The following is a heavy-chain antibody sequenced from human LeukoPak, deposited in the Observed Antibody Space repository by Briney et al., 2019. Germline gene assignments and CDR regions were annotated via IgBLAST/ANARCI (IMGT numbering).Heavy chain of an antibody. D-gene: IGHD6-19*01. Sequence: SETLSLTCTVSGGSVSSYYWSWIRQPAGKGMEWIGRIYTSGSTNYNPSLKSRVTISVDASKNQFSLKLSSVTAADTAVYYCARAQGGPVAGYFDYWGQGTLVTVSS. J-gene: IGHJ4*02. V-gene: IGHV4-4*07. CDR1: GGSVSSYY. CDR3: ARAQGGPVAGYFDY. CDR2: IYTSGST.